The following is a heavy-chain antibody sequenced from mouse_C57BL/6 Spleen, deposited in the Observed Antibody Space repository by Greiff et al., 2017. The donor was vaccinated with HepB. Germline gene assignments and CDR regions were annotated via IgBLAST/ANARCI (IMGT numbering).Heavy chain of an antibody. Sequence: QVHVKQPGAELVKPGASVKLSCKASGYTFTSYWMHWVKQRPGRGLEWIGRIDPNSGGTKYNEKFKSKATLTVDKPSSTAYMQLSSLTSEDSAVYYCASEVLRSPGFAYWGQGTLVTVSA. CDR3: ASEVLRSPGFAY. D-gene: IGHD1-1*01. CDR1: GYTFTSYW. J-gene: IGHJ3*01. CDR2: IDPNSGGT. V-gene: IGHV1-72*01.